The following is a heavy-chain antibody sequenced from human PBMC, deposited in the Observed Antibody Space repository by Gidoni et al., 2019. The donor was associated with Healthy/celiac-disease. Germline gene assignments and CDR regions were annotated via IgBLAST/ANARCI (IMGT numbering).Heavy chain of an antibody. J-gene: IGHJ6*02. D-gene: IGHD3-3*01. Sequence: EVQLVESGGGLVKPGGSLRLSCAASGFTFSRYSMNWVRQAPGKGLEWVSSISSSSSDIYYADSVKGRFTISRDNAKNSLYLQMNSLRAEDTAVYYCARDWGGPIFGGSYYYYYGMDVWGQGTTVTVSS. V-gene: IGHV3-21*01. CDR2: ISSSSSDI. CDR1: GFTFSRYS. CDR3: ARDWGGPIFGGSYYYYYGMDV.